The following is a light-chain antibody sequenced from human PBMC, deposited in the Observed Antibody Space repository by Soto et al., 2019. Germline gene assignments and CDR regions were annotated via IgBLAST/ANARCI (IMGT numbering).Light chain of an antibody. CDR1: SSDVGGYND. V-gene: IGLV2-14*01. CDR3: CSYTISGFV. J-gene: IGLJ3*02. CDR2: EVS. Sequence: QSALTQPASVSGAPGQSITISCTGTSSDVGGYNDVSWYQQHPGQAPKLMIYEVSNRPSGVSNRFSGSKSGNTASLTISGLQAEDDADYYCCSYTISGFVFGGGTQLTVL.